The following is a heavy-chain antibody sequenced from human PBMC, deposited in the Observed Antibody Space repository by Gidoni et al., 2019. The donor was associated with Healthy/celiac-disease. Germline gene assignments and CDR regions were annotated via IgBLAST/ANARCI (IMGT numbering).Heavy chain of an antibody. CDR3: AGRGWAFEY. CDR2: IHHSGTT. Sequence: QVQLQESGPGLVKPSQTLSLTCTVSGGSISSGDYYWGWIRQPPGKGLDWIGFIHHSGTTYYNPSLKSRLTISVDTSKKQFSLKLSSVTAADTAVYYCAGRGWAFEYWGQGTLVTVSS. J-gene: IGHJ4*02. CDR1: GGSISSGDYY. V-gene: IGHV4-30-4*01. D-gene: IGHD3-10*01.